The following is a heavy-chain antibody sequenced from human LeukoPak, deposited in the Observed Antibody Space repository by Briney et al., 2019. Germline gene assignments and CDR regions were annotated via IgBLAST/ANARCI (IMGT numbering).Heavy chain of an antibody. Sequence: GASVKVSCKASGYTFTGYYIQWVRQAPGQGLEWMGWINPNNGGTNYAQKFQGSVTMTRDTSINTAYMEVSRLRSDDTAVYYCARDHCTRGGCYEDYYYGVDVWGQGTTVTVSS. J-gene: IGHJ6*02. D-gene: IGHD2-8*01. CDR2: INPNNGGT. CDR3: ARDHCTRGGCYEDYYYGVDV. CDR1: GYTFTGYY. V-gene: IGHV1-2*04.